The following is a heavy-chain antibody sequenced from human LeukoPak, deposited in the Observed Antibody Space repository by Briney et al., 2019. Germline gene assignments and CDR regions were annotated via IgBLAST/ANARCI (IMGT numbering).Heavy chain of an antibody. CDR1: GFSFRDFW. Sequence: GASLRPSCAASGFSFRDFWMTWVRQAPGKGLECVANITQGGSVKYYVDSVKGRFTISRDDAKSSLYVQMDSLRAEDTAVYYCARFGYSGWTLEYWGQGTLVTVSS. CDR3: ARFGYSGWTLEY. J-gene: IGHJ4*02. D-gene: IGHD5-12*01. V-gene: IGHV3-7*01. CDR2: ITQGGSVK.